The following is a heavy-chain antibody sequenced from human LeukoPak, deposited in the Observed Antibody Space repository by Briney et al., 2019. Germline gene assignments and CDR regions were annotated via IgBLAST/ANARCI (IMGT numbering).Heavy chain of an antibody. CDR3: ASHIAAPGPRFDAFDI. Sequence: ASETLSLTCTVSGGSISSSSYYWGWIRQPPGKGLEWIGSIYYSGSTYYNPSLKSRVTISVDTSKNQFSLKLSSVTAADTAVYYCASHIAAPGPRFDAFDIWGQGTMVTVSS. J-gene: IGHJ3*02. CDR1: GGSISSSSYY. V-gene: IGHV4-39*01. CDR2: IYYSGST. D-gene: IGHD6-13*01.